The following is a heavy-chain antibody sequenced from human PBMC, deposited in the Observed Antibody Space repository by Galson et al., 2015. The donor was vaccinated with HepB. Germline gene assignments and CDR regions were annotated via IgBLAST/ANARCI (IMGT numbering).Heavy chain of an antibody. CDR1: GFTFSNCA. D-gene: IGHD6-19*01. J-gene: IGHJ6*02. Sequence: SLRLSCAASGFTFSNCAMSWVRQAPGKGLKWVSAISGGGGGTYYADSVMGRFTISRDNSKNTLYLQMNSLGAEDTAVYYCARAILSLRIAVAGPVYGMDVWGQGTTVSVSS. CDR3: ARAILSLRIAVAGPVYGMDV. V-gene: IGHV3-23*01. CDR2: ISGGGGGT.